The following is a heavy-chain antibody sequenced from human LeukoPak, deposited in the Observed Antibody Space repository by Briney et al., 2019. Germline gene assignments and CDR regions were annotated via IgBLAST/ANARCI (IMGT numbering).Heavy chain of an antibody. V-gene: IGHV4-39*07. D-gene: IGHD6-13*01. Sequence: WVRQAPRKGLEWMGSIYYRGSNYYNPSLKSRVTISLDTPKNQFSLQLSSVTDAYTAVYYCARSLHIAAAGTHWFDPWGQGTLVTVSS. CDR2: IYYRGSN. CDR3: ARSLHIAAAGTHWFDP. J-gene: IGHJ5*02.